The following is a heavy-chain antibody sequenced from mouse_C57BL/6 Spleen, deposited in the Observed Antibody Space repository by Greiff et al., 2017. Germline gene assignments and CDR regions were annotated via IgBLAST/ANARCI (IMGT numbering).Heavy chain of an antibody. CDR1: GYTFTDYE. D-gene: IGHD3-2*02. J-gene: IGHJ2*01. Sequence: VQGVESGAELVRPGASVTLSCKASGYTFTDYEMHWVKQTPVHGLEWIGAIDPETGGTAYNQKFKGKAILTADKSSSTAYMERRSLTSEDSAVYYCTRRGAQATFDDWGQGTTLTVSS. CDR3: TRRGAQATFDD. CDR2: IDPETGGT. V-gene: IGHV1-15*01.